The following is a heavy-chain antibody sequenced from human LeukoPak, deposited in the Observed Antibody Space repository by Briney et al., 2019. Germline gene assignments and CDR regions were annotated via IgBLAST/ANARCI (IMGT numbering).Heavy chain of an antibody. CDR2: IKQDGSEK. Sequence: TGGSLRLSCAASGFTFSSYWMSWVRQAPGKGLEWVANIKQDGSEKYYVDSVKGRFTISRDNAKNSLYLQMNSLRAEDTAVYYCARDHTPGMAAPAAQDYWGQGTLVTVSS. D-gene: IGHD6-25*01. CDR1: GFTFSSYW. V-gene: IGHV3-7*03. CDR3: ARDHTPGMAAPAAQDY. J-gene: IGHJ4*02.